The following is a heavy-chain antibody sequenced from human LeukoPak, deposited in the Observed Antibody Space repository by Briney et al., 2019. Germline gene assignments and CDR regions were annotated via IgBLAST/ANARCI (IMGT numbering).Heavy chain of an antibody. CDR3: VRGGESTWS. CDR1: GFTFSSYA. CDR2: ISYDGSNK. J-gene: IGHJ5*02. V-gene: IGHV3-30-3*01. Sequence: GGSLRLSCAASGFTFSSYAMHWVRQAPGKGLEWVAVISYDGSNKYYADSVKGRFTISRDNSKNTLYLQMNSLRAEDTAVYYCVRGGESTWSWGQGTLVTVSS. D-gene: IGHD2-15*01.